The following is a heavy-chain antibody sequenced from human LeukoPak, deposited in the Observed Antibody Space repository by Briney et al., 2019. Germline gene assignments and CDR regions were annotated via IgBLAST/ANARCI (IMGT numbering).Heavy chain of an antibody. J-gene: IGHJ4*02. CDR1: GFTFSSYG. CDR2: IRYDGSNK. Sequence: GGSLRLSCAASGFTFSSYGMHWVRQAPGKGLEWVTFIRYDGSNKYYADSVKGRFTISRDNSKNTLYLQMNSLRAEDTAVYYCARRSGIAVAGAFDYWGQGTLVTASS. CDR3: ARRSGIAVAGAFDY. D-gene: IGHD6-19*01. V-gene: IGHV3-30*02.